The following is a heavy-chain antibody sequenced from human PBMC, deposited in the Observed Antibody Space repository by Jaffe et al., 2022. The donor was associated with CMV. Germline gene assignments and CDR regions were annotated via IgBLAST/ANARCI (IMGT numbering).Heavy chain of an antibody. D-gene: IGHD6-13*01. J-gene: IGHJ4*02. CDR2: IWYDGSNK. CDR3: ARGTISIAAAGHFDY. V-gene: IGHV3-33*01. Sequence: QVQLVESGGGVVQPGRSLRLSCAASGFTFSSYGMHWVRQAPGKGLEWVAVIWYDGSNKYYADSVKGRFTISRDNSKNTLYLQMNSLRAEDTAVYYCARGTISIAAAGHFDYWGQGTLVTVSS. CDR1: GFTFSSYG.